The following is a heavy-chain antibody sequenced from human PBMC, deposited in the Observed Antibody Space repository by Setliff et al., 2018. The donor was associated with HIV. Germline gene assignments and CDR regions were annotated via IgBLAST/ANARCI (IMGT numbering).Heavy chain of an antibody. J-gene: IGHJ4*01. CDR1: GGSISSYY. D-gene: IGHD5-18*01. V-gene: IGHV4-59*01. CDR2: IYYSGST. Sequence: SETLSLTCTISGGSISSYYWSWIRQPPGKELEWIGYIYYSGSTNYNPSLKSRVTISVDTSKNQFSLKRSSVTAADTAVYYCARTRGYSYGTLAGFDYWGRGSLVTVSS. CDR3: ARTRGYSYGTLAGFDY.